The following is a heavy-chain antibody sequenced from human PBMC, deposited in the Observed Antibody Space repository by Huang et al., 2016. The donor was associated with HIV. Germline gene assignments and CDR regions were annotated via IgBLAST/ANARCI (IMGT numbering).Heavy chain of an antibody. CDR2: ISYDGSNK. Sequence: QVQLVESGGGVVQPGRSLRLSCAASGFIFSNYGMHWVRQVPGKGLEWVALISYDGSNKYYTDSGKGRFSISRDNSKNTLYLQMNSLRAEDTAVYYCALKGDSSGWEYFRHWGQGTLVTVSS. CDR3: ALKGDSSGWEYFRH. J-gene: IGHJ1*01. D-gene: IGHD6-19*01. V-gene: IGHV3-30*03. CDR1: GFIFSNYG.